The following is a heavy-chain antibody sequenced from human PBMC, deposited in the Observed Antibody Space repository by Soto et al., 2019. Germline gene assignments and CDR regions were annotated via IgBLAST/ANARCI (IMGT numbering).Heavy chain of an antibody. D-gene: IGHD6-6*01. CDR2: ISGNGYTT. CDR1: GFTFNNYV. CDR3: AKEQLVLND. Sequence: EVQLLESGGGLVQPGGSVRLSCAASGFTFNNYVLSWVRQAPGKGLEWVSAISGNGYTTYYADSVKGRFTISRDNSKNTLYLQMNSLRAEDTAVYFCAKEQLVLNDWGQGTLVTVSP. J-gene: IGHJ4*02. V-gene: IGHV3-23*01.